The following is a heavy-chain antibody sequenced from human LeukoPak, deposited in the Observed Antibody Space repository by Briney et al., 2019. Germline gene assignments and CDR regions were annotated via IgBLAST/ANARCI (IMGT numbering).Heavy chain of an antibody. CDR3: ARDLGYDGFDWAP. D-gene: IGHD5-12*01. J-gene: IGHJ5*02. Sequence: SETLSLTCTVSGDSISRYYWSWIRQPAGKGLEWIGRIYTNENTNYNPSLKSRVTMSVDTSKNQFSLRLSSVTAADTAVYYCARDLGYDGFDWAPWGQGTLVTVSS. CDR2: IYTNENT. CDR1: GDSISRYY. V-gene: IGHV4-4*07.